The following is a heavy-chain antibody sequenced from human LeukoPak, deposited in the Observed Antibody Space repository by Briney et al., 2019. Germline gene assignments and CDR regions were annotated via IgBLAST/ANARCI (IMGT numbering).Heavy chain of an antibody. CDR3: ARAPRYCSSTSCYWLDP. CDR2: IYYTGST. Sequence: SETLSLTCTVSGGSISSYYWSWIRQPPGKGLEWIGYIYYTGSTNYNPSLKSRVTISLDTSKNQFSLKLSSVTAADTAVYYCARAPRYCSSTSCYWLDPWGQGTLVTVSS. V-gene: IGHV4-59*01. J-gene: IGHJ5*02. D-gene: IGHD2-2*01. CDR1: GGSISSYY.